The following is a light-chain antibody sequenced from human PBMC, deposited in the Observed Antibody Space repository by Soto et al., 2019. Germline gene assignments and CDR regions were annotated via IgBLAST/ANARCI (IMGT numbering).Light chain of an antibody. Sequence: VLTQPPSVSEAPRQRVTMSCSGSSSNIGNNAVNWYQQLPGKAPKLLIYYDDLLPSGVSDRFSGSKSGTSVSLAISGLQCEDEADYYCAAFGGGTKLTVL. V-gene: IGLV1-36*01. J-gene: IGLJ2*01. CDR2: YDD. CDR1: SSNIGNNA. CDR3: AA.